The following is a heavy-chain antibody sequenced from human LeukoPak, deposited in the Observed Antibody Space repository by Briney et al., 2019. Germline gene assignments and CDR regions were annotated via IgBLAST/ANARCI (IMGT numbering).Heavy chain of an antibody. CDR2: FYYSGST. CDR3: AGVYSSGWYPWFDT. V-gene: IGHV4-39*07. CDR1: GGSISTNSYS. Sequence: SETLSLTCSVSGGSISTNSYSWGWIRQPPGKGREGIGTFYYSGSTYYTPSLTRRVTISADTSKNQFSLKLISVTAADPSIYYCAGVYSSGWYPWFDTWGEKTLVSVSS. D-gene: IGHD6-19*01. J-gene: IGHJ5*01.